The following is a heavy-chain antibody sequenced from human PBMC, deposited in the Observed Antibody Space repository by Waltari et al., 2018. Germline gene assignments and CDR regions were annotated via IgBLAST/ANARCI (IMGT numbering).Heavy chain of an antibody. CDR1: GGPFSSYA. D-gene: IGHD6-19*01. CDR2: IIPIFGTA. CDR3: ATDLHYSSGREVWFDP. J-gene: IGHJ5*02. Sequence: QVQLVQSGAEVKKPGSSVKVSCKASGGPFSSYAISWVRQAPGQGLEWMGGIIPIFGTANYAQKFQGRVTMTEDTSTDTAYMELSSLRSEDTSVYYCATDLHYSSGREVWFDPWGQGTLVTVSS. V-gene: IGHV1-69*14.